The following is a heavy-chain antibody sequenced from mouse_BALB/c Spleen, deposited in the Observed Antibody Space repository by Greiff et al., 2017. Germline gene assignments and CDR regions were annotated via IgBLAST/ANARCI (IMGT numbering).Heavy chain of an antibody. CDR3: AKHHGYDSMDYAMDY. J-gene: IGHJ4*01. CDR2: IWGGGST. V-gene: IGHV2-6-5*01. CDR1: GFSLTDYG. D-gene: IGHD2-10*02. Sequence: VQLVESGPGLVAPSHSLSITCTVSGFSLTDYGVSWIRQPPGKGLEWLGVIWGGGSTYYNSALKSRLSISKDNSKSQVFLKMNRLQTDDTAMYYCAKHHGYDSMDYAMDYWGQGTSVTVSS.